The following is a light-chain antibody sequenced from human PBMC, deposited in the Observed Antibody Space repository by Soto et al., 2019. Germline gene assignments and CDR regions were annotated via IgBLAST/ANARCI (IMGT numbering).Light chain of an antibody. V-gene: IGLV2-14*01. J-gene: IGLJ1*01. Sequence: QSALTQPASVSGSPGQSITISCTGTSSDVGGYNYFCWYQQHPGKAPKLMIYEVSNRPSGVSNRFSGSKSGNTASLTISGLQAEDEGDYSCSSYTSSSTPDVFGTGSKLTVL. CDR3: SSYTSSSTPDV. CDR1: SSDVGGYNY. CDR2: EVS.